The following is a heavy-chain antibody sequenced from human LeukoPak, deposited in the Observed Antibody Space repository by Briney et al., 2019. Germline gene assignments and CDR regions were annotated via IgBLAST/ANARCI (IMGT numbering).Heavy chain of an antibody. J-gene: IGHJ2*01. CDR2: IYYSGST. D-gene: IGHD3-10*01. V-gene: IGHV4-39*07. CDR3: ASPYGSGHWYFDL. Sequence: SETLSLTCTVSGGSLSSYYWGWIRQPPGKGLEWIGSIYYSGSTYYNPPLKSRVTTSVDTSKNQFSLKRSSVTAADTAVYYCASPYGSGHWYFDLWGRGTLVTVSS. CDR1: GGSLSSYY.